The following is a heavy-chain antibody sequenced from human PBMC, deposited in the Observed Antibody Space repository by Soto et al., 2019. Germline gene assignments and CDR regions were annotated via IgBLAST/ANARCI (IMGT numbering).Heavy chain of an antibody. V-gene: IGHV4-61*01. J-gene: IGHJ4*02. CDR3: ARKGYYDSSGYPNYDY. D-gene: IGHD3-22*01. CDR2: IYYSGST. Sequence: SETLSLTCTVSGGSVSSGSYYWSWIRQPPGKGLEWIGYIYYSGSTNYNPSLKSRVTISVDTSKNQFSLKLSSVTAADTAVYYCARKGYYDSSGYPNYDYWGQGTLVTVSS. CDR1: GGSVSSGSYY.